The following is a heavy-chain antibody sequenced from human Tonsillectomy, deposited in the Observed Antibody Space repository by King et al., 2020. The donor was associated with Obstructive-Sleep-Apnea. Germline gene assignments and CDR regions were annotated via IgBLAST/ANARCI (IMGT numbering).Heavy chain of an antibody. D-gene: IGHD3-22*01. V-gene: IGHV3-30*18. Sequence: QLVQSGGGVVQPGRSLRLSCAASGFTFSSYGMHWVRQAPGKGLEWVAVISYDGSNKFYADSVKGRFTISRDNSKNTLYLQVNSLRAEETAVYYCAKDGSRYYYDSSGYFDYWGQGTLVTVSS. CDR3: AKDGSRYYYDSSGYFDY. J-gene: IGHJ4*02. CDR2: ISYDGSNK. CDR1: GFTFSSYG.